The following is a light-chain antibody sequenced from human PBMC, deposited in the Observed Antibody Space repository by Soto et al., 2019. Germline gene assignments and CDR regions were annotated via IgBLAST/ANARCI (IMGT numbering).Light chain of an antibody. CDR2: DAS. J-gene: IGKJ1*01. CDR1: QSISRG. V-gene: IGKV1-5*01. Sequence: DIQMTQSPSTLSSSVGDRVTITCRASQSISRGLAWYQQKPGKAPNVLIYDASTLESGAPSRFSGSGSGTEFTLTISSLQPEDFATYYCQHYSTVWAFGQGTKVDIK. CDR3: QHYSTVWA.